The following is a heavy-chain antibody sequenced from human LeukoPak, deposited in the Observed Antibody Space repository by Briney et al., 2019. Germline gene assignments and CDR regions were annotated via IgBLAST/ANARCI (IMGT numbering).Heavy chain of an antibody. CDR1: GGSISSYY. CDR3: ARDSSGWYRGKGYYYYGMDV. J-gene: IGHJ6*02. V-gene: IGHV4-59*13. CDR2: IYYSGST. Sequence: SETLSLTCTVSGGSISSYYWSWFRKPPGKGLEWMGYIYYSGSTNYNPSLKSRVTISVDTSKNQFSLKLSSVTAADTAVYYCARDSSGWYRGKGYYYYGMDVWVQGTTVTVSS. D-gene: IGHD6-19*01.